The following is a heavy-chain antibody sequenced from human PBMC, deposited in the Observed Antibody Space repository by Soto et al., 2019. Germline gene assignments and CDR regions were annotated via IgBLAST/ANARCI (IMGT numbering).Heavy chain of an antibody. Sequence: QITLKESGPTLVRPTQTLTLTCAFSGFSLSTSGVGVGWIRQPPGKALEWLAVIYWDDSKHYSPSLRSRLTTPKNTSKNQVVLTMTNMDPMDTGTYYCAHKGPEDWPLDYWGQGTLVTVSS. CDR1: GFSLSTSGVG. J-gene: IGHJ4*02. CDR3: AHKGPEDWPLDY. D-gene: IGHD3-9*01. CDR2: IYWDDSK. V-gene: IGHV2-5*02.